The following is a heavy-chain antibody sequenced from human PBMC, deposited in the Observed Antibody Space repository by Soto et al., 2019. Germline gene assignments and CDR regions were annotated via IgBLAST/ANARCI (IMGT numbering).Heavy chain of an antibody. D-gene: IGHD3-22*01. J-gene: IGHJ4*01. V-gene: IGHV3-7*05. CDR3: STDTYSNMMVVRLDN. Sequence: PGGSLRLSCAASGFTFSNYWMNWVRQAPGKGLEWVANIKQDGSEKYYVDSVKGRFTISRDNAKNSLYLQMNSLRVEDTAVYYCSTDTYSNMMVVRLDNWGHGTLVTVSS. CDR1: GFTFSNYW. CDR2: IKQDGSEK.